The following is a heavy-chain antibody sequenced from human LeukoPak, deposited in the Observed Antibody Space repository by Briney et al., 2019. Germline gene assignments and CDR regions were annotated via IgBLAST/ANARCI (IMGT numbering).Heavy chain of an antibody. D-gene: IGHD2-2*01. Sequence: PARSLTLSCAASGFTFGTYVMHWVRQAQGKGLEWMAVISYDGSDKYYEDSVKGRFTISRDNSKNTLYLQMNSLRAEDTALYYCARPPCSSTTCASRFDYWGQGALVIVSS. J-gene: IGHJ4*02. CDR2: ISYDGSDK. V-gene: IGHV3-30*03. CDR3: ARPPCSSTTCASRFDY. CDR1: GFTFGTYV.